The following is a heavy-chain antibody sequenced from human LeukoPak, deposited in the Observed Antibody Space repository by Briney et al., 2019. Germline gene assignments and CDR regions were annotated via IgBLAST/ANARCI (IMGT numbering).Heavy chain of an antibody. V-gene: IGHV3-7*01. CDR3: ARDHAVDGLVFDL. Sequence: HPGGSLRLSCAASGFTFSRYWMTWVRQAPGKGLERVASMTYDGSRIYYVDSVKGRFTISRDNAKNSLYLQMNSLRAEDTAVYYCARDHAVDGLVFDLWGQGTLVTVSS. J-gene: IGHJ4*02. D-gene: IGHD5-24*01. CDR2: MTYDGSRI. CDR1: GFTFSRYW.